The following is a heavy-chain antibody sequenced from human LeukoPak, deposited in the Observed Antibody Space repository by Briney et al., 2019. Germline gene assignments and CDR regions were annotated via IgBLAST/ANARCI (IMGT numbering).Heavy chain of an antibody. CDR1: EFSFSSYW. J-gene: IGHJ4*02. Sequence: GGSLRLSXAVPEFSFSSYWMSWVRQAPGKGLVWVSCINTDGSTTTYADSVKGRFTISRDNAKNTLHLQMNSLRAEDTAVYYCASKTTMSDYWGQGTLVTVSS. D-gene: IGHD3-22*01. CDR3: ASKTTMSDY. V-gene: IGHV3-74*03. CDR2: INTDGSTT.